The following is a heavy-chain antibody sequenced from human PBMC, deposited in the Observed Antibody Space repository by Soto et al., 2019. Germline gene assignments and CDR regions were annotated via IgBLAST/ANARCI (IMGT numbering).Heavy chain of an antibody. Sequence: ASVKVSCKASGYTFTSYAMHWVRQAPGQRLEWMGWINAGNGNTKYSQKLQGRVTMTRDTSTSTAYMELRSLRSDDTAVYYCARDAARPDYWGQGTLVTVSS. D-gene: IGHD6-25*01. CDR1: GYTFTSYA. J-gene: IGHJ4*02. CDR2: INAGNGNT. CDR3: ARDAARPDY. V-gene: IGHV1-3*01.